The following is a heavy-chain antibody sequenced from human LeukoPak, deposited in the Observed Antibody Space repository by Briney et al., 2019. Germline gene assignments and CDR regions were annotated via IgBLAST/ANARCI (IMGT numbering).Heavy chain of an antibody. J-gene: IGHJ4*02. V-gene: IGHV3-49*04. CDR3: TTRTFDSRPYYFES. D-gene: IGHD2/OR15-2a*01. Sequence: GGSLRLSCTASGFTFGDYAMIWVRQAPGKGLERVGFIRSKTYGGTTEHAASVRGRFSISRDDSKRIAHLQMDSLKTEDTAVYYCTTRTFDSRPYYFESWGQGTLVSVSS. CDR2: IRSKTYGGTT. CDR1: GFTFGDYA.